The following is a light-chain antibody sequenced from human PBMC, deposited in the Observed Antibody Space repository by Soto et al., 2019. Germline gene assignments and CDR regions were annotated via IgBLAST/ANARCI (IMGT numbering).Light chain of an antibody. CDR2: EAS. CDR1: QSIDNW. Sequence: QMTQSPSTLSASVGDRVTITCRASQSIDNWLAWYQQKPGKAPKLLIFEASRLESGVPSRFSGSGSGTDFTLTINNLQPDDFATYFCQHYYDYSRTFGRGTKVEVK. V-gene: IGKV1-5*03. J-gene: IGKJ1*01. CDR3: QHYYDYSRT.